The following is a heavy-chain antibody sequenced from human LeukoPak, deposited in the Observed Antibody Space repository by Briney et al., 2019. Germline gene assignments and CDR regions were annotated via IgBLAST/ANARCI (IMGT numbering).Heavy chain of an antibody. V-gene: IGHV4-59*08. J-gene: IGHJ4*02. CDR2: SYFTGSP. CDR1: GSISSHY. D-gene: IGHD4-23*01. CDR3: AGVRSTVGWRSFDY. Sequence: SETLSLTCTVSGSISSHYWIWIRQSPGKGLGCIGHSYFTGSPNYNPSPTSRATISVDTTKNQFSLELNSVTAADTAVYYCAGVRSTVGWRSFDYWGQGILVTVSS.